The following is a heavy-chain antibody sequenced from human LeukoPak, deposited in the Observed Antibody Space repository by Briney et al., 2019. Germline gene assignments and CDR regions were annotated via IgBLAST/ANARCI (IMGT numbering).Heavy chain of an antibody. D-gene: IGHD6-13*01. J-gene: IGHJ4*02. CDR1: GFSFGSYN. CDR3: ARDGWYSSSWYDLDY. V-gene: IGHV3-21*01. Sequence: PGGSLRLSCAPSGFSFGSYNMHWVRQSPGKGLEWVSSISSSSTYIFYTDSVKGRFTISRDNAKGSLSLQMNSLRAEDTAVYYCARDGWYSSSWYDLDYWGQGTLVTVSS. CDR2: ISSSSTYI.